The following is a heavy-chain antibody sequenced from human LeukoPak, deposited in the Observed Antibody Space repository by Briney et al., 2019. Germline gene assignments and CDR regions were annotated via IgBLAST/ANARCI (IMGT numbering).Heavy chain of an antibody. V-gene: IGHV3-7*01. Sequence: GGSLTLSCAASGFTSGTSWMSWVRQPPGKGLEWVANINQDGSAQYYVDSVKGRFTISSDNAKSSLYLQMNSLRAEDTAVYYCARSARWGQGTLVTVSS. J-gene: IGHJ4*02. CDR1: GFTSGTSW. CDR3: ARSAR. CDR2: INQDGSAQ.